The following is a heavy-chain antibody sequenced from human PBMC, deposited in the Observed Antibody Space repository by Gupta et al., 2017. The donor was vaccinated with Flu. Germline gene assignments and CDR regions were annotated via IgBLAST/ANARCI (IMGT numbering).Heavy chain of an antibody. CDR3: ARFSSNWNYEGPLGY. CDR2: IDPSDSYT. Sequence: GLEWMGRIDPSDSYTNYSPSFQGHVTISADKSISTAYLQWSSLKASDTAMYYCARFSSNWNYEGPLGYWGQGTLVTVSS. V-gene: IGHV5-10-1*01. J-gene: IGHJ4*02. D-gene: IGHD1-7*01.